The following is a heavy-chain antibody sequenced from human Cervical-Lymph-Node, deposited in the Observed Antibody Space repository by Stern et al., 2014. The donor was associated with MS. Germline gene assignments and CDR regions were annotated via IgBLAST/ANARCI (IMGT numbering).Heavy chain of an antibody. CDR3: ARSALSGGRDAGDYTVEV. Sequence: QVQLMQSGDEATRIGSSVKVSCKASGYTFTYRHLHWERQAPGQALAWLGGTNPYNGETNYAQKFQDRVSFTRDGSLTVYMELKSLRSEDAGIYYCARSALSGGRDAGDYTVEVWGQGTTVTVSS. V-gene: IGHV1-45*02. CDR1: GYTFTYRH. D-gene: IGHD4-11*01. CDR2: TNPYNGET. J-gene: IGHJ6*02.